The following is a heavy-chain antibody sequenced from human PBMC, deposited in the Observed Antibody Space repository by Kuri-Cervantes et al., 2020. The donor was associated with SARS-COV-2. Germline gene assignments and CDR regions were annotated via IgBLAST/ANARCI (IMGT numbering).Heavy chain of an antibody. CDR2: INHSGST. J-gene: IGHJ6*02. D-gene: IGHD3-10*01. CDR3: ARTVRGTGGMDV. Sequence: GSLRLSCTVSGGSISGSSFYWGWIRQPPGKGLEWIGEINHSGSTNYNPSLKSRVTISVDTAKNQFSLKLSSVTAADTAVYYCARTVRGTGGMDVWGQGTTVTVSS. CDR1: GGSISGSSFY. V-gene: IGHV4-39*07.